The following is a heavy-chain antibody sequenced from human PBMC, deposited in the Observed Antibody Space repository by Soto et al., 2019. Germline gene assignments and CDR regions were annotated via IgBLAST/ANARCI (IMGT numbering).Heavy chain of an antibody. CDR3: AGLSLSNYFDY. CDR2: ISGSGGST. CDR1: GVTFSSYA. J-gene: IGHJ4*02. D-gene: IGHD3-16*02. V-gene: IGHV3-23*01. Sequence: PGGSLRLSCAASGVTFSSYAMGGVRQAPGKGLEWVSAISGSGGSTYYAGSVKGRFTISRDNSKNTLYLQMNSLRAEDTAVYYCAGLSLSNYFDYWGQGTLVTVSS.